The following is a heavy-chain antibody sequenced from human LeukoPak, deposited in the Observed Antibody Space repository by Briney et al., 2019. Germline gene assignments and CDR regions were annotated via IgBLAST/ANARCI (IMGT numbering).Heavy chain of an antibody. Sequence: ASVKVSCKASGYTFTSYGISWVRQAPGQGLEWMGWISAYNGNTNYAQKLQGRVTMTTDTSTSTAYMELRSPRSDDTAVYYCARNNRYYDILTGYLNHDYYYYGMDVWGQGTTVTVSS. V-gene: IGHV1-18*01. CDR3: ARNNRYYDILTGYLNHDYYYYGMDV. CDR2: ISAYNGNT. CDR1: GYTFTSYG. J-gene: IGHJ6*02. D-gene: IGHD3-9*01.